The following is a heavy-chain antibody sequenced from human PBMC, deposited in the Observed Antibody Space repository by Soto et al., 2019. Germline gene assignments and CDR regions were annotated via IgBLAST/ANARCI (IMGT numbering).Heavy chain of an antibody. Sequence: KPSETLSLTCTVSGGSVSSGSYYWSWIRQPPGKGLEWIGYIYYSGSTNYNPSLKSRVTISVDTSKNQFSLKPSSVTAADTAVYYCARGDYVGRYYYGMDVWGQGTTVTVSS. CDR1: GGSVSSGSYY. V-gene: IGHV4-61*01. J-gene: IGHJ6*02. D-gene: IGHD4-17*01. CDR2: IYYSGST. CDR3: ARGDYVGRYYYGMDV.